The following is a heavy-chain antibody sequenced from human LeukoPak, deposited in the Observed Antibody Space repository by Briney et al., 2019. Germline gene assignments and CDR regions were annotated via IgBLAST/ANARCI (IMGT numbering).Heavy chain of an antibody. J-gene: IGHJ4*02. CDR3: ARQLGYCSSTSCYADKVDY. D-gene: IGHD2-2*01. CDR1: GGSICSSSYY. V-gene: IGHV4-39*01. CDR2: IYYSGST. Sequence: SSETLSLTCTVSGGSICSSSYYWGLIRQPPGKGLEWIGSIYYSGSTYYNPSIKSRVTISVDTSKNQFSLKLSSVTAADTAVYYCARQLGYCSSTSCYADKVDYWGQGTLVTVSS.